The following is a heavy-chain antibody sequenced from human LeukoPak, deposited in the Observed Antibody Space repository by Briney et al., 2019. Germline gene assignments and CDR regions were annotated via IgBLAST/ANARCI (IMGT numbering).Heavy chain of an antibody. CDR3: ARVPYSGSYYDHYYFDY. V-gene: IGHV1-2*02. J-gene: IGHJ4*02. Sequence: ASVKVSCKASGYTFTVYYMHWVRQAPGQGLEWMGWINPNSGGTNYAQKFQGRVTMTRDTSISTAYMELSRLRSDDTAVYYCARVPYSGSYYDHYYFDYWGQGTLVTVSS. D-gene: IGHD1-26*01. CDR1: GYTFTVYY. CDR2: INPNSGGT.